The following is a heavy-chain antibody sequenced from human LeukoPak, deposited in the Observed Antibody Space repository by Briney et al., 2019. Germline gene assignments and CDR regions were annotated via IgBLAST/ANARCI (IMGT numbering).Heavy chain of an antibody. D-gene: IGHD3-10*01. J-gene: IGHJ3*02. Sequence: TSGGSLRLSCTASGFTFSNAWMSWVRQAPGKGLEWVGRIKSKSDGGTTDYAAPVKGRFTISRDDSKNTLYLQMNSLKTEDTAVYYCIRLWFGEFIWGQGTMVGVSS. CDR3: IRLWFGEFI. V-gene: IGHV3-15*01. CDR2: IKSKSDGGTT. CDR1: GFTFSNAW.